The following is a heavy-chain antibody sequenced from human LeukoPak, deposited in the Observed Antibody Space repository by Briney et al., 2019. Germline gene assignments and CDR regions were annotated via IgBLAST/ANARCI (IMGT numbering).Heavy chain of an antibody. J-gene: IGHJ6*02. CDR1: GYTFTGYY. V-gene: IGHV1-2*02. D-gene: IGHD1-26*01. CDR2: INPNSGGT. CDR3: ARGWELPSTWYYGMDV. Sequence: ASVKVSCKASGYTFTGYYMHWVRQAPGQGLEWMGWINPNSGGTNYAQKFQGRVTMTRDTSISTAYMELSRLRSDDTAVYYCARGWELPSTWYYGMDVWGQGTTVTVSS.